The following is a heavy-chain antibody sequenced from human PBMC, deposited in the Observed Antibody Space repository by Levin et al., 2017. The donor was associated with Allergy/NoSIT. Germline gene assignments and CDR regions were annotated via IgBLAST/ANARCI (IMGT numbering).Heavy chain of an antibody. CDR2: IKPDGSDN. D-gene: IGHD4/OR15-4a*01. Sequence: HTGGSLRLSCAASGFSFSRDWMAWVRQAPGKGLEWVANIKPDGSDNYYVDSVRGRFTISRDNAKNSLYLQMNSLRAEDTAVYYCARDVGASWGQGTLVNVSS. CDR3: ARDVGAS. J-gene: IGHJ5*02. V-gene: IGHV3-7*01. CDR1: GFSFSRDW.